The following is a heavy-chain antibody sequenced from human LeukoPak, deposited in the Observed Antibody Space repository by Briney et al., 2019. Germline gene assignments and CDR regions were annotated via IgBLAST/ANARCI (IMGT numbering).Heavy chain of an antibody. CDR2: IYYSGST. CDR3: ARGTAVAGT. D-gene: IGHD6-19*01. CDR1: GGSISNYY. Sequence: PSETLSLTCTVSGGSISNYYWSWIRQPPGKGLEWIGYIYYSGSTNYNPSLKSRVTISVDTSKKQFSLRLSSVTAADTAVYYCARGTAVAGTWGQGALVTVSS. V-gene: IGHV4-59*01. J-gene: IGHJ5*02.